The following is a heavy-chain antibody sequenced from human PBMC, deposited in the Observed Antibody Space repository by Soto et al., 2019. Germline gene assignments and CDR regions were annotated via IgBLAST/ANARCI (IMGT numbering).Heavy chain of an antibody. CDR2: IDHSGST. CDR3: ASGSLRGGRCWFDP. D-gene: IGHD2-15*01. CDR1: GGSFSGYY. V-gene: IGHV4-34*01. Sequence: SETLSLTCAVYGGSFSGYYWNWIRQPPGKGLEWIGEIDHSGSTNYNPSLKSRVTISVDTSRKQFSLKLSSVTAADTAVYYCASGSLRGGRCWFDPWDQGTLVTVSS. J-gene: IGHJ5*02.